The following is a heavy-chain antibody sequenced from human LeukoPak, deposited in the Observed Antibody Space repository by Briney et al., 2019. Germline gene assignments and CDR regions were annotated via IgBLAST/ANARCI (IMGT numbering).Heavy chain of an antibody. CDR3: ARHVTISGPYDASDI. V-gene: IGHV4-59*08. Sequence: SETLSLTCTVSGDSISSYYWSWIRQPPGKGLEWVGYIYYSVGTAYNPSLKSRLTISIDTSKNQFSLKLRSVTAADRAVYYCARHVTISGPYDASDIWGQGTMVTVSP. J-gene: IGHJ3*02. CDR1: GDSISSYY. D-gene: IGHD5-24*01. CDR2: IYYSVGT.